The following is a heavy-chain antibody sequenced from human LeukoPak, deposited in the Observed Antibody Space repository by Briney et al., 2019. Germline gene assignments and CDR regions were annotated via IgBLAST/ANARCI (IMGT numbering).Heavy chain of an antibody. D-gene: IGHD3/OR15-3a*01. J-gene: IGHJ6*03. CDR3: ARVFGYYYFYMDV. Sequence: ASVKVSCKASGYTFVNFGLIWVRQAPGQGLEWMGWISPENGDTNYAQTFQDRVTMTTDTSMNTAYMELRSLTSDDTAVYFCARVFGYYYFYMDVWGEGTTVIISS. V-gene: IGHV1-18*01. CDR1: GYTFVNFG. CDR2: ISPENGDT.